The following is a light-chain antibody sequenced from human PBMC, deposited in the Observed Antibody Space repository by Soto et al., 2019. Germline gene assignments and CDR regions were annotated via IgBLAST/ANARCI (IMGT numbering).Light chain of an antibody. CDR1: SGHSSYA. CDR2: LNSDGSH. J-gene: IGLJ2*01. Sequence: QPVLTQSPSASASLGASVKLTCTLSSGHSSYAIAWHQQQPEKGPRYLMKLNSDGSHSKGDGIPDRFSGSSSGAERYLTSSSLQSEDEADYYCQTWGSGIHVVFGGGTQLTVL. V-gene: IGLV4-69*01. CDR3: QTWGSGIHVV.